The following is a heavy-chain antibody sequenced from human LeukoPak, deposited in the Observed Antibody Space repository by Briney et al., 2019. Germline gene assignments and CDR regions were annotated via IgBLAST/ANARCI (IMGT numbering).Heavy chain of an antibody. V-gene: IGHV3-7*01. CDR2: IKDDGSAK. CDR1: GFTFGNYW. J-gene: IGHJ4*02. D-gene: IGHD7-27*01. Sequence: GGSLRLSCAASGFTFGNYWMSWVRQPPGKGLEWVANIKDDGSAKRSLDSVRGRFTISRDNDKNSLYMHMNSLRVDDTAVYFCAARLGGTGAYFYWGQGTLVTVSS. CDR3: AARLGGTGAYFY.